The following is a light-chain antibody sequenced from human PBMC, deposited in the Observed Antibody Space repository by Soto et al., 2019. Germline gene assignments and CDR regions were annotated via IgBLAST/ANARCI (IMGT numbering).Light chain of an antibody. CDR3: GTWDSSLSAGV. J-gene: IGLJ3*02. Sequence: SVLPQPPSVSAAPGQKVTISCSGSSSNIGNSYVSWYQQLPGTAPKLLIYDNNKRPSGIPDRFSGSKSGTSATLGITGLQTGDEADYYCGTWDSSLSAGVFGGGTKVTVL. CDR1: SSNIGNSY. CDR2: DNN. V-gene: IGLV1-51*01.